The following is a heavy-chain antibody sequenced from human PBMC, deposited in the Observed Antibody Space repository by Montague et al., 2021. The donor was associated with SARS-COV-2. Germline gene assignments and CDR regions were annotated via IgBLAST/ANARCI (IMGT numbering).Heavy chain of an antibody. V-gene: IGHV4-61*02. CDR3: ASVYTVTYYFDH. CDR1: GGSISSGSYY. Sequence: TLSLTCTVSGGSISSGSYYWSWIRQPAGKGLEWIGRIYPSGSTNYTPSLKSRVTISADTSKNQLSLKLSSVTAADTAVYYCASVYTVTYYFDHWGRGTLVTVSS. CDR2: IYPSGST. D-gene: IGHD4-17*01. J-gene: IGHJ4*02.